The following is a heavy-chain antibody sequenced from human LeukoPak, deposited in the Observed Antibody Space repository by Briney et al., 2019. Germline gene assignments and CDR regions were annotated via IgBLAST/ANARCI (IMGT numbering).Heavy chain of an antibody. CDR1: GFTFSDHY. V-gene: IGHV3-11*06. CDR3: ARIYYDSSGYRLFDY. D-gene: IGHD3-22*01. Sequence: GGSLRLSCAASGFTFSDHYMSWIRQAPGKGLEWVSYISSSSTYIYYADSVKGRFTISRDNAKNSLYLQMNSLRAEDTAVYYCARIYYDSSGYRLFDYWGQGTLVTVSS. J-gene: IGHJ4*02. CDR2: ISSSSTYI.